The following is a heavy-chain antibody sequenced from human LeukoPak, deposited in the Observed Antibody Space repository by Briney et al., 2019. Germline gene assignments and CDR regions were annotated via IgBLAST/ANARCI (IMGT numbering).Heavy chain of an antibody. D-gene: IGHD3-3*01. CDR2: IHDSGTT. CDR1: GVSISSYF. J-gene: IGHJ5*01. CDR3: ASGKGATIFGMIIMDWFDS. V-gene: IGHV4-59*01. Sequence: SETLSLTCTVSGVSISSYFWNWIRQPPGKGLEWIGYIHDSGTTNYNPSLKSRVTISVDTSKNQFSLKLTSVTAADTAVYYCASGKGATIFGMIIMDWFDSWGQGTLVTVSS.